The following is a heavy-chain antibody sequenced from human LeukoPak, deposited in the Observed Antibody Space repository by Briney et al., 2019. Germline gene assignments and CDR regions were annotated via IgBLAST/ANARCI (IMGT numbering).Heavy chain of an antibody. CDR2: INPNSGNT. V-gene: IGHV1-8*03. CDR1: GYTFTSYD. CDR3: ARGRTLITIFGMVISRTFDY. D-gene: IGHD3-3*01. J-gene: IGHJ4*02. Sequence: ASVKVSCKASGYTFTSYDINWVRQATGQGLEWMGWINPNSGNTGYAQKFQGRFTITRNTSISTAYMELSSLRSEDTAVYYCARGRTLITIFGMVISRTFDYWGQGTLVTVSS.